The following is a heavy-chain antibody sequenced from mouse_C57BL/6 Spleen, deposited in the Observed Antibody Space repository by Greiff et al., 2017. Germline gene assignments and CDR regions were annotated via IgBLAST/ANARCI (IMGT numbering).Heavy chain of an antibody. J-gene: IGHJ4*01. CDR2: IHPNSGST. V-gene: IGHV1-64*01. D-gene: IGHD2-12*01. Sequence: QVQLQQPGAELVKPGASVKLSCTASGYTFTSYWMHWVKQRPGQGLEWIGMIHPNSGSTNYTAKFKSKATLTVDKSSSTAYLQLSSLTSEVTAVXYGARSRGTLDSWYAMDYWGQGTSVTVSS. CDR1: GYTFTSYW. CDR3: ARSRGTLDSWYAMDY.